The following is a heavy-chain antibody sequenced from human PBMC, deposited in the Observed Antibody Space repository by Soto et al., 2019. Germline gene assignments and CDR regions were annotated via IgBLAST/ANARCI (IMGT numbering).Heavy chain of an antibody. V-gene: IGHV3-30-3*01. Sequence: PGGSLRLSCAASGFTFSSYAMHWVRQAPSKGLEWVAVISYDGSNKYYADSVKGRFTISRDNSKNTLYLQMNSLRAEDAAVYYWAGGEFWEGGTLLWGHGPLVTVSP. CDR2: ISYDGSNK. D-gene: IGHD3-16*01. J-gene: IGHJ4*01. CDR1: GFTFSSYA. CDR3: AGGEFWEGGTLL.